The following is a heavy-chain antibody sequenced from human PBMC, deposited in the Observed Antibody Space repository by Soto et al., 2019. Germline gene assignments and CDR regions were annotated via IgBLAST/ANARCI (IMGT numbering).Heavy chain of an antibody. CDR3: ARALFHSIGGPL. CDR2: IYYSGNT. J-gene: IGHJ4*02. V-gene: IGHV4-59*01. D-gene: IGHD3-22*01. CDR1: GGSIGSYY. Sequence: SETLSLTCTVSGGSIGSYYWSWVRQPPGKGLEWIGYIYYSGNTNYNPSLKSRVTISVDTSKNQFSLNLRSVTAADTAVYYCARALFHSIGGPLWGQGTLVTVSS.